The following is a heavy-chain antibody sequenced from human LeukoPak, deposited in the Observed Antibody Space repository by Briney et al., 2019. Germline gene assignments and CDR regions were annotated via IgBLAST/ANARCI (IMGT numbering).Heavy chain of an antibody. V-gene: IGHV1-46*01. CDR1: GYTFTGYY. Sequence: ASVTVSCKASGYTFTGYYMHWVRQAPGQGLEWMGIINPSGGSTSYAQKFQGRVTMTRDTSTSTVYMELSSLRSEDTAVYYCAREGSDYYDSSGYYLMLADAFDIWGQGTMVTVSS. CDR3: AREGSDYYDSSGYYLMLADAFDI. D-gene: IGHD3-22*01. CDR2: INPSGGST. J-gene: IGHJ3*02.